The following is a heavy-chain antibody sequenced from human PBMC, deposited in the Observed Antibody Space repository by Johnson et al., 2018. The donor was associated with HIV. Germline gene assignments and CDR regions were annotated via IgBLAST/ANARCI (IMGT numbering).Heavy chain of an antibody. CDR1: GFTFNPYG. CDR2: ISYDGSNK. Sequence: QMQLVESGGGVVQPGRSLRLSCAASGFTFNPYGIHWVRRAPGKGLEWVALISYDGSNKYYAESVKGRFTISRDNSKSTLYLQMNSLRAEDTAVYYCARHHITYYYTSGSPDAFDIWGQGTMVTVSS. V-gene: IGHV3-30*19. CDR3: ARHHITYYYTSGSPDAFDI. J-gene: IGHJ3*02. D-gene: IGHD3-10*01.